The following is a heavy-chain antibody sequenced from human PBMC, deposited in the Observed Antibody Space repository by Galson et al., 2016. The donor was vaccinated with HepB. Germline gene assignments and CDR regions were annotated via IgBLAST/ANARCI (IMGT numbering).Heavy chain of an antibody. CDR3: AKRRTYCSGGRCHSGWFDP. CDR1: GFTFSSYA. CDR2: ISGDGGTT. V-gene: IGHV3-23*01. Sequence: SLRLSCAASGFTFSSYAMSWVRQAPGKGLEWVSGISGDGGTTYYKDSVKGRFTISRDNSKNTLYLQMNSLRADDTAVYYCAKRRTYCSGGRCHSGWFDPWGQGTLVLVSP. J-gene: IGHJ5*02. D-gene: IGHD2-15*01.